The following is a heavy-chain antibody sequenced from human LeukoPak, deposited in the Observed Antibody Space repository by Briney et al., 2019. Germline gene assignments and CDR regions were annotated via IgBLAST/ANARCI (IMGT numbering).Heavy chain of an antibody. CDR1: GFTFSSYA. CDR3: ARDHVRFDY. Sequence: GGSLRLSCAASGFTFSSYAMHWVRQAPGKGLEWVAVISYDGSNKYYADSVKGRFTISRDNSKNTLYLQMNSLRAEDTAAYYCARDHVRFDYWGQGTLVTVSS. J-gene: IGHJ4*02. CDR2: ISYDGSNK. V-gene: IGHV3-30*04. D-gene: IGHD6-6*01.